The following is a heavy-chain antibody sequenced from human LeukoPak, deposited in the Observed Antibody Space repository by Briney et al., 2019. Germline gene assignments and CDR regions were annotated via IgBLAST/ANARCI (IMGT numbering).Heavy chain of an antibody. J-gene: IGHJ4*02. D-gene: IGHD1-26*01. CDR1: GFTFSSYA. Sequence: GGSLRLSCAASGFTFSSYAMSWVRQAPGKGLEWVSAISGSGGSTYYADSVKGRFTISRDNSKSTLYLQMNSLRAEDTAVYYCAKKVGSYYYFDYWGQGTLVTVSS. CDR2: ISGSGGST. V-gene: IGHV3-23*01. CDR3: AKKVGSYYYFDY.